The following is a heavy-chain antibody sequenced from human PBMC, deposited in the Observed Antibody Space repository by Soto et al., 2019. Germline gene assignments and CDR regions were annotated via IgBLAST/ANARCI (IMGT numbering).Heavy chain of an antibody. CDR3: ARSPYFFRGPLDY. V-gene: IGHV3-7*03. CDR1: GFAFSDYY. J-gene: IGHJ4*02. D-gene: IGHD3-9*01. Sequence: GGSLRLSCAASGFAFSDYYMSWIRQAPGKGLEWVANIKQDGSEKYYVDSVKGRFTISRDNAKNSLYLQMNSLRVEDTAVYYCARSPYFFRGPLDYWGQGTLVTVSS. CDR2: IKQDGSEK.